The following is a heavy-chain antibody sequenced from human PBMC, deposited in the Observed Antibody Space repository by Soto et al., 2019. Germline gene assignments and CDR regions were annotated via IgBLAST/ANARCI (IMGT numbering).Heavy chain of an antibody. Sequence: HVQLHQSGPRLVKPSQTLSLACSVIGGSVNTGDNYWIWVRQSPGRGLEWIGYIYHTANTFYTPALVNRVTMSVDASKNQFSLTLTSVTAADTAVYFCAREPLDGMDVWGQGTNVTVSS. J-gene: IGHJ6*02. CDR2: IYHTANT. CDR3: AREPLDGMDV. V-gene: IGHV4-30-4*01. CDR1: GGSVNTGDNY.